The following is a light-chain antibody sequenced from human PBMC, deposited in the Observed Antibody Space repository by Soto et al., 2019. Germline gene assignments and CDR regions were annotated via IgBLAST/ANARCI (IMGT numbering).Light chain of an antibody. J-gene: IGKJ5*01. Sequence: EMVMTQSPAILSVSPGESATLSCWASQSVNSNYLAWYRQHPGQPPRLLIYGISTRATGIPARFSGSGSGTEFSLAISSLQSEDFAVYYCQQYSKWPITFGQGTRLEIK. CDR1: QSVNSN. CDR2: GIS. V-gene: IGKV3-15*01. CDR3: QQYSKWPIT.